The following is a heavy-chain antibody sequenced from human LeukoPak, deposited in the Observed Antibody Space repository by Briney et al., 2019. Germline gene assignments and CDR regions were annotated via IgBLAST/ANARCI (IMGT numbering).Heavy chain of an antibody. CDR1: GGSISSYY. Sequence: SETLSLTCTVSGGSISSYYWSWIRQPPGKGLEWIGSIYYSGSTYYNPSLKSRVTISVDTSKNQFSLKLSSVTAADTAVYYCARVNLDSKGDYWGQGTLVTVSS. J-gene: IGHJ4*02. CDR2: IYYSGST. CDR3: ARVNLDSKGDY. V-gene: IGHV4-59*05. D-gene: IGHD4-11*01.